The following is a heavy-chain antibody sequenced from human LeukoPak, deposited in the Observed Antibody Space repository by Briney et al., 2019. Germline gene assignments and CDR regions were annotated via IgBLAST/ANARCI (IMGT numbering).Heavy chain of an antibody. D-gene: IGHD3-22*01. J-gene: IGHJ4*02. CDR2: IYTSGST. Sequence: PSETLSLTCTVSGDSISSFHWRWIRQPAGKGLEWIGRIYTSGSTNYNPSVKSRVTMSVDTSKNQFSLKLSSVTAADTAVYYCASEAYYYDSSGYYKYWGQGTLVTVSS. CDR3: ASEAYYYDSSGYYKY. CDR1: GDSISSFH. V-gene: IGHV4-4*07.